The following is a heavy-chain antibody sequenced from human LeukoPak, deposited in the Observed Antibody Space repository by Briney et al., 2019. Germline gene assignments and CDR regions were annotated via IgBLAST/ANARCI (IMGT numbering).Heavy chain of an antibody. J-gene: IGHJ4*02. Sequence: SQTLSLTCTVSGGSISSGGYYWSWIRQHPGKGLEWIGEINHSGSTNYNPSLKSRVTISVDTSKNQFSLKLSSVTAADTAVYYCARGPDSSGFRPRKYFDYWGQGTLVTVSS. D-gene: IGHD3-22*01. CDR3: ARGPDSSGFRPRKYFDY. CDR2: INHSGST. V-gene: IGHV4-31*03. CDR1: GGSISSGGYY.